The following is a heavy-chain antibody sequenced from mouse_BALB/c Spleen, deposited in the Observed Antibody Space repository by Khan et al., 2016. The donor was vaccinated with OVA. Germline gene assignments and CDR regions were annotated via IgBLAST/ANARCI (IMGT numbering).Heavy chain of an antibody. CDR2: IYPGNSDT. J-gene: IGHJ3*01. D-gene: IGHD3-1*01. V-gene: IGHV1-5*01. CDR1: GYSFTSYL. CDR3: TRGGFRSFAY. Sequence: EVQLQQSGTVLARPGASVKMSCKASGYSFTSYLIHWVKQRPGQGLEWIGDIYPGNSDTRYNQKFKDQAKLTSGTSASTAYMELSCLTNEDSAVYYCTRGGFRSFAYWVQGTLVTDAA.